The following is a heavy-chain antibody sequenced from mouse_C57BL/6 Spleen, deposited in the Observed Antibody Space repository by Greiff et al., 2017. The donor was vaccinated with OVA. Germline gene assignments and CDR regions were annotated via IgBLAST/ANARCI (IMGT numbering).Heavy chain of an antibody. D-gene: IGHD3-2*02. Sequence: EVHLVESGGGLVKPGGSLKLSCAASGFTFSSYAMSWVRQTPEKRLEWVAPISDGGGYPYYPDNVKGRFTISRDNAKNNLYLQMSHLKSEDTAMDYCARDLLRTAQATLAYWGQGTLVTVSA. CDR3: ARDLLRTAQATLAY. CDR1: GFTFSSYA. J-gene: IGHJ3*01. CDR2: ISDGGGYP. V-gene: IGHV5-4*01.